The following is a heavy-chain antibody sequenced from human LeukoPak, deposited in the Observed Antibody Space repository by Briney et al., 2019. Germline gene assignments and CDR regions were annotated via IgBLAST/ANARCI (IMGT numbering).Heavy chain of an antibody. V-gene: IGHV4-59*08. CDR2: IYYSGST. CDR3: ARRHCSGGSCPNRPDNWFDP. Sequence: SETLSLTCTVSGGSISSYYWSWIRQPPGKGLEWIGYIYYSGSTNYNPSLKSRVTISVDTSKNQFSLKLSSVTAADTAVYYCARRHCSGGSCPNRPDNWFDPWGQGTLVTVSS. CDR1: GGSISSYY. D-gene: IGHD2-15*01. J-gene: IGHJ5*02.